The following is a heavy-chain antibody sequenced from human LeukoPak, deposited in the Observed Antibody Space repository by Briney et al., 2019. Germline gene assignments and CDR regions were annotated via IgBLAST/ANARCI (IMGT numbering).Heavy chain of an antibody. V-gene: IGHV4-39*07. Sequence: SETLSLTCTVSGGSISSDNYYWGWIRQSPGKGLEWIGSISYSGSTYYNPSLKSRVTISEDASNNQFSLKLSSVTAADTAVYYCARGDWRDYFDYWGRGTLVTVSS. J-gene: IGHJ4*02. CDR3: ARGDWRDYFDY. D-gene: IGHD1-1*01. CDR2: ISYSGST. CDR1: GGSISSDNYY.